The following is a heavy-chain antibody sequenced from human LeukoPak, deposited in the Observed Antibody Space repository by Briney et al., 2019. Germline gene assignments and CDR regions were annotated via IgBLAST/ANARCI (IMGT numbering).Heavy chain of an antibody. V-gene: IGHV4-59*08. CDR2: IYYSGST. J-gene: IGHJ4*02. Sequence: SETLSLTCTVSGGSISTYYWTWIRQPPGKGLEWIGYIYYSGSTNYNPSLKSRVTISVDTSKNQFSLKLSSVTAADTAVYYCARHTGSGSSFDYWGQGTLVTVSS. D-gene: IGHD3-10*01. CDR3: ARHTGSGSSFDY. CDR1: GGSISTYY.